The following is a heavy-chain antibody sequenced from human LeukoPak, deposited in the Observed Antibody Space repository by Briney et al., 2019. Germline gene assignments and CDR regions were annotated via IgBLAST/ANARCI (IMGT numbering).Heavy chain of an antibody. Sequence: GESLKISCKGSGYSFTSYWIGWVRQMPGKGLEWMGTIYPGDSDTRYSPSSQGQVTISVDKSISTAYLQWSSLKASDTAMYYCARSSAMVRGVLNWFDPWGQGTLVTVSS. J-gene: IGHJ5*02. CDR3: ARSSAMVRGVLNWFDP. CDR1: GYSFTSYW. CDR2: IYPGDSDT. V-gene: IGHV5-51*01. D-gene: IGHD3-10*01.